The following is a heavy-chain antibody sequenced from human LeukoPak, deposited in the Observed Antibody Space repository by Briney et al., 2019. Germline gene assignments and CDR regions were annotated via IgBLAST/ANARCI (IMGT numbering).Heavy chain of an antibody. CDR2: IRYDGSNK. J-gene: IGHJ6*03. CDR1: GFTFSSYG. V-gene: IGHV3-30*02. Sequence: GGSLRLSCAASGFTFSSYGMHWVRQAPGKGLEWVAFIRYDGSNKYYADSVKGRFTISRDNSKNTLYLQMNSLRAEDTAVYYCAREVTMVRGAGPHMDVWGKGTTVTVSS. D-gene: IGHD3-10*01. CDR3: AREVTMVRGAGPHMDV.